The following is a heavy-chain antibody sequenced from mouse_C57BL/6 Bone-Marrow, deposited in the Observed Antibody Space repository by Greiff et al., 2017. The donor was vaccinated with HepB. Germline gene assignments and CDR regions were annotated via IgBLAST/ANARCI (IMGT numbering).Heavy chain of an antibody. CDR3: ARSRYSNYLYFDY. CDR2: IRNKANGYTT. V-gene: IGHV7-3*01. J-gene: IGHJ2*01. D-gene: IGHD2-5*01. CDR1: GFTFTDYY. Sequence: DVMLVESGGGLVQPGGSLSLSCAASGFTFTDYYMSWVRQPPGKALEWLGFIRNKANGYTTEYSASVKGRFTISRDNSQSILYLQMNALRAEDSATYYCARSRYSNYLYFDYWGQGTTLTVSS.